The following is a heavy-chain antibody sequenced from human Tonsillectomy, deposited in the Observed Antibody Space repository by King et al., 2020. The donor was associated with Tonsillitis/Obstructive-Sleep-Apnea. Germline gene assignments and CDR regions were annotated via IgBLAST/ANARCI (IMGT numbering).Heavy chain of an antibody. D-gene: IGHD2-21*02. V-gene: IGHV4-39*01. CDR2: IYYSWST. Sequence: QLQESGPGLVKPSETLSLTCSVSGGSISSSIYYWGWIRQPPGKGLEWIGSIYYSWSTYYNPSLKSRVTISVDTSKNQLSLKLSSVTAADTAVYYCAGLMVGVTASVEWVDTWGQGTLVTVSA. J-gene: IGHJ5*02. CDR3: AGLMVGVTASVEWVDT. CDR1: GGSISSSIYY.